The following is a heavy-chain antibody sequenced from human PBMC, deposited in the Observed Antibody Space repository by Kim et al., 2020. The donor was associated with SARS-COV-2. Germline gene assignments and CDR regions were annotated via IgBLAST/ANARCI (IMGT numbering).Heavy chain of an antibody. D-gene: IGHD4-17*01. Sequence: GGSLRLSCAASAFTFSTYAMSWVRQTPGKGLEWVSTVSASGSNTFYADSVKGRFTISRDNSQNTLYLQMNSLRAEDTALYYCAKGGKYSDNPYGCWGQGT. CDR3: AKGGKYSDNPYGC. V-gene: IGHV3-23*01. J-gene: IGHJ4*02. CDR2: VSASGSNT. CDR1: AFTFSTYA.